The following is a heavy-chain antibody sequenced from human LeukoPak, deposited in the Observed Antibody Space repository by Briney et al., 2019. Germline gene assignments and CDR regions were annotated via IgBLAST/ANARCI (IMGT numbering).Heavy chain of an antibody. CDR1: GFTVSSNY. Sequence: PGGSLRLSCAASGFTVSSNYMSWVRQAPGKGLEWVSVIYPGGETYYADFVKGRFTISRDNSKNTLYLQMNSLRAGDTAAYYCASPISGQSFDIWGQGTMVTVSS. CDR3: ASPISGQSFDI. CDR2: IYPGGET. V-gene: IGHV3-53*01. J-gene: IGHJ3*02. D-gene: IGHD6-19*01.